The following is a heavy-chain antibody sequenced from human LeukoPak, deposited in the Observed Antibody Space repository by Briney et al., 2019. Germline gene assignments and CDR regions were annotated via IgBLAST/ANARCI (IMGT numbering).Heavy chain of an antibody. J-gene: IGHJ4*02. CDR3: AREDSSGYFPFDY. Sequence: SETLSLTCTVSGGSISSYYWSWIRQPPGKGLEWIGYIYYSGSTNYNPSLKSRVTISVDTSKNQFSLKLSSVTAADTAVYYCAREDSSGYFPFDYWGQGTLATVSS. V-gene: IGHV4-59*01. CDR1: GGSISSYY. CDR2: IYYSGST. D-gene: IGHD3-22*01.